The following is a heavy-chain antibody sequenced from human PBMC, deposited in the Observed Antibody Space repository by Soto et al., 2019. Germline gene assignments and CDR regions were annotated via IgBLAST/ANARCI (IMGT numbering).Heavy chain of an antibody. CDR2: IWYDGSNK. J-gene: IGHJ4*02. CDR1: GFTFSSCG. D-gene: IGHD6-6*01. V-gene: IGHV3-33*01. Sequence: GGSLRLSCAASGFTFSSCGMHWVRQAPGKGLEWVAVIWYDGSNKYYADSVKGRFTISRDNSKNTLYLQMNSLRAEDTAVYYCARPRMGIAARPQLDYWGQGTLVTVSS. CDR3: ARPRMGIAARPQLDY.